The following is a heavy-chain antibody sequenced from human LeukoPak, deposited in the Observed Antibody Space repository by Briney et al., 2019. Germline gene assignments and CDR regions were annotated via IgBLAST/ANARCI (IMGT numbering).Heavy chain of an antibody. D-gene: IGHD2-2*01. J-gene: IGHJ4*02. Sequence: SETLSLTCAVHGGSFSGYYWSWIRQPPGKGLEWIGEINHSGSTNYNPSLKSRVTISVDTSKNQFSLKLSSVTAADTAVYYCARGYIVVGATNMFGYWGQGTLVTVSS. CDR2: INHSGST. CDR1: GGSFSGYY. V-gene: IGHV4-34*01. CDR3: ARGYIVVGATNMFGY.